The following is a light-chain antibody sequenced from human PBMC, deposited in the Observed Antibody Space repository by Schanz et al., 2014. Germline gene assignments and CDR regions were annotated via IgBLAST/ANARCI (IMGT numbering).Light chain of an antibody. V-gene: IGKV1-33*01. J-gene: IGKJ3*01. CDR3: NNMVNPPPT. CDR1: QSISSW. Sequence: DIQLTQSPSSVSASVGDRVTITCRASQSISSWLAWYQQKPGKAPKLLIYDASNLETGVPSRFSEVEPGTIFPFTTSGRHPKEIEKNSCNNMVNPPPTFRPGTKVDIK. CDR2: DAS.